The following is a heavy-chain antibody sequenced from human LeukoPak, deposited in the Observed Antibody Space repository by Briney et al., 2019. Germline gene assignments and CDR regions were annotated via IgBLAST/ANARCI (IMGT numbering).Heavy chain of an antibody. V-gene: IGHV3-30*02. D-gene: IGHD3-10*01. CDR3: AKLGGRFGDGWFDP. Sequence: PGGSLRLSCAASGFTFSSYGMHWVRQAPAKGLEWVAFVESDESSKYYSDSVRGRFTISRDNSKNTLYLQMNSLTSDDTAVYYCAKLGGRFGDGWFDPWGQGTLVTVSS. CDR1: GFTFSSYG. CDR2: VESDESSK. J-gene: IGHJ5*02.